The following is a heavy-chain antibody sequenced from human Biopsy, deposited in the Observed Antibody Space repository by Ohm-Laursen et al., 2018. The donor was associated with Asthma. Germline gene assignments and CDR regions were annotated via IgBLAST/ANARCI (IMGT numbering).Heavy chain of an antibody. J-gene: IGHJ4*02. CDR3: ARSYDTDSYPVLVLDY. Sequence: KVSCKASGGSFSNFAFSWVRQAPGHGLEWMGTILTKFDITSYAEKFQGRVTITADKSTSTTYMELSRLRSEDTAVYYCARSYDTDSYPVLVLDYWGQGTLVTVSS. D-gene: IGHD3-22*01. V-gene: IGHV1-69*04. CDR2: ILTKFDIT. CDR1: GGSFSNFA.